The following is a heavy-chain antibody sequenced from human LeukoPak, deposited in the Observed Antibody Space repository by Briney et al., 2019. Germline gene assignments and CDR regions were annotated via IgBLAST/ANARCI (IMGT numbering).Heavy chain of an antibody. CDR2: IYSGGST. D-gene: IGHD6-6*01. Sequence: GGSLRLSCAASGFTVSSNYMSWVRQAPGKGLEWVSVIYSGGSTYYADSVKGRFTISRDNSENMLYLQMNSLRAEDTAVYYCARDRRDFLYYFDYWGQGTLVTVSS. V-gene: IGHV3-66*01. J-gene: IGHJ4*02. CDR1: GFTVSSNY. CDR3: ARDRRDFLYYFDY.